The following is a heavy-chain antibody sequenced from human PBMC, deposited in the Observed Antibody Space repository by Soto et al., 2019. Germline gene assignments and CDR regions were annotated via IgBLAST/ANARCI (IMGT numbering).Heavy chain of an antibody. D-gene: IGHD2-15*01. CDR3: ARIPLYCSGGSCYWGLLVYYYYGMDV. V-gene: IGHV4-31*03. Sequence: SETLSLTCTVSGGSISSGGYYWSWIRQHPGKGLEWIGYIYYSGSTYYNPSLKSRVTISVDTSKNQFSLKLSSVTAADTAVYYCARIPLYCSGGSCYWGLLVYYYYGMDVWGQGTKVTVS. J-gene: IGHJ6*02. CDR1: GGSISSGGYY. CDR2: IYYSGST.